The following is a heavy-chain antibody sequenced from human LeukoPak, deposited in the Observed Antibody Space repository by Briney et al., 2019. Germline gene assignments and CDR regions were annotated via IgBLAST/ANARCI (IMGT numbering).Heavy chain of an antibody. Sequence: PSETLSLTCAVSGGSISSGGYSWSWIRQPPGKGLEWIGYIYHSGSTYYNPSLKSRVTISVDKSKNQFSLKLSSVTAADTAVYYCARDGKISPYYGMDVWGQGTTVTVSS. V-gene: IGHV4-30-2*01. D-gene: IGHD1-26*01. CDR2: IYHSGST. CDR1: GGSISSGGYS. CDR3: ARDGKISPYYGMDV. J-gene: IGHJ6*02.